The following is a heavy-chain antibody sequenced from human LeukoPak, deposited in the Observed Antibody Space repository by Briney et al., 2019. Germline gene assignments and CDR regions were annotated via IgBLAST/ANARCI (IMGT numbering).Heavy chain of an antibody. CDR3: ASPGYGDYFDY. Sequence: PGGSLRLSCAASGFTFSSYGMHWVRQAPGKGLEWVAIIWYDGSNKYYADSVKGRFTISRDNSKNTLYLQMNSLRAEDTAVYYCASPGYGDYFDYWGQGTLVTVSS. CDR2: IWYDGSNK. J-gene: IGHJ4*02. D-gene: IGHD5-12*01. V-gene: IGHV3-33*01. CDR1: GFTFSSYG.